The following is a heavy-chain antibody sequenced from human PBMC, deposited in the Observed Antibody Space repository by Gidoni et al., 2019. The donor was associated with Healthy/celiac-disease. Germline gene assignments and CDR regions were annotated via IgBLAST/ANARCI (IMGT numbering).Heavy chain of an antibody. J-gene: IGHJ4*02. CDR1: GGTFSSYT. Sequence: QVQLVQSGAEVKKHGSSVKVSCQASGGTFSSYTISWVRQAPGQGLEWMGRIIHSLGIANYAQKFQGRVTITADKSTSTAYMELSSLRSEYTAVYYCATGYDYGDFYFDYWGQGTLVTVSS. CDR3: ATGYDYGDFYFDY. D-gene: IGHD4-17*01. V-gene: IGHV1-69*02. CDR2: IIHSLGIA.